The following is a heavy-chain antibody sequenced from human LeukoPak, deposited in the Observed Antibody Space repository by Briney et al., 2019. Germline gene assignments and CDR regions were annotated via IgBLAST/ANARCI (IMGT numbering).Heavy chain of an antibody. V-gene: IGHV3-7*03. Sequence: GGSLRLSCAASGFPFNAYWMTWVRQAPGKGLEGVANIRPDGDTKYYVDSAKGRFTISRDNALNSLYLQMNSLRAEDTAIYYCTRSLPYGTTWYGRSDFWGQGTLVTVSS. CDR2: IRPDGDTK. CDR3: TRSLPYGTTWYGRSDF. D-gene: IGHD6-13*01. J-gene: IGHJ4*02. CDR1: GFPFNAYW.